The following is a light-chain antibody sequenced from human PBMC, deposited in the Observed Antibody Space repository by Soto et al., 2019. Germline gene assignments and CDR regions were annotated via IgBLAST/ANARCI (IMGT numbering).Light chain of an antibody. CDR3: PQFNSR. Sequence: IQITQCPSSLYASVGDRVTITCRASQGIRNDLGWYQQKPGKAPKLLIYAASSLQRGVPSRFCGSGSGTHFILSVSYLQPEHFSTYDGPQFNSRFAQGTRLEIK. V-gene: IGKV1-17*02. CDR1: QGIRND. CDR2: AAS. J-gene: IGKJ5*01.